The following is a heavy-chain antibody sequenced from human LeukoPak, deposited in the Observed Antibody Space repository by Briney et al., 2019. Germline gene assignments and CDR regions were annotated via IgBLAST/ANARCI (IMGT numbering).Heavy chain of an antibody. J-gene: IGHJ4*02. V-gene: IGHV3-48*03. CDR1: EFTFSSYE. D-gene: IGHD1-26*01. Sequence: PGGSLRLSCAASEFTFSSYEMNWVRQVPGKGMEWVSYISGSGDSIFHADSVRGRFTISRDNAQNSLYLQMNSLGAEDTAVYYCARDGTRGWELDYWGQGALVTVSS. CDR2: ISGSGDSI. CDR3: ARDGTRGWELDY.